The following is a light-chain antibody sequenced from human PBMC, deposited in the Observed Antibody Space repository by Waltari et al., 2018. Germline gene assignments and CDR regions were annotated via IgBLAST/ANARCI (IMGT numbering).Light chain of an antibody. CDR2: AAS. CDR1: QGINNY. V-gene: IGKV1-9*01. J-gene: IGKJ1*01. Sequence: IQLTQSPSSLSASVGDRVSITCRASQGINNYLAWYQQKPGKAPKLLIYAASTLQSGVPSRFSGSGSGRDFTLTISSLQPEDFATYYGQLLNSYQWTFGQGTKVEIK. CDR3: QLLNSYQWT.